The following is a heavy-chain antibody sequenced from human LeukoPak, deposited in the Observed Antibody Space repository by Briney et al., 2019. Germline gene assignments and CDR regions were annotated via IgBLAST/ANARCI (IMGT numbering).Heavy chain of an antibody. J-gene: IGHJ4*02. D-gene: IGHD3-16*01. Sequence: GASVKVSCKASGGTFSSYAISWVRQAPGQGLEWMGGIIPIFGTANYAQKFQGRVTITTDESTSTAYMELSSLRSEDTAVYYCASSDWGSGPFDYWGQGTLVTVSS. CDR2: IIPIFGTA. V-gene: IGHV1-69*05. CDR3: ASSDWGSGPFDY. CDR1: GGTFSSYA.